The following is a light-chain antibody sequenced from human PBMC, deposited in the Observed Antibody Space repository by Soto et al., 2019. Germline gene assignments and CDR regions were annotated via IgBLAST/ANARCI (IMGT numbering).Light chain of an antibody. CDR3: SSFAGSNNFPYV. CDR2: EIN. J-gene: IGLJ1*01. Sequence: QSALTQPPSASGSPGQSVTLSCTGTSSDVGAYDYVSWYQQHPGKAPKLMIYEINKRPSGVPDCFSGSKSGNTASLTVSGLQADDEADYYCSSFAGSNNFPYVFGTGTKLTVL. CDR1: SSDVGAYDY. V-gene: IGLV2-8*01.